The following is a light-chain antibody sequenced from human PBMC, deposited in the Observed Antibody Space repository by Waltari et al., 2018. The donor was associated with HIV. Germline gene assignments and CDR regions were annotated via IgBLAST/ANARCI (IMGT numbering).Light chain of an antibody. CDR1: QDIINS. CDR3: QQYDNRPPT. J-gene: IGKJ3*01. CDR2: DAS. V-gene: IGKV1-33*01. Sequence: DIRMTQSPSSLSASIGDRVTITSQARQDIINSLNWYQQKPGKGPKLLTYDASNLETGVPAMFSGSGSGTDVTFTISSLQPEDIATYDCQQYDNRPPTFGPGTKVDIK.